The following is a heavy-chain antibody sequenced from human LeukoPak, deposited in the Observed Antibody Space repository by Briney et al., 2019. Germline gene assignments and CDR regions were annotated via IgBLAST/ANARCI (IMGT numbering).Heavy chain of an antibody. CDR3: AKDGYCSSTSCYGRFEY. CDR2: ISNSGETT. D-gene: IGHD2-2*03. V-gene: IGHV3-23*01. CDR1: GFTFTNYA. J-gene: IGHJ4*02. Sequence: GGSLRLSCAASGFTFTNYAMSWVRQAPGKGLDFVSSISNSGETTNYADSVKGRFTISRDNSKNTLYLQMNSLRAEDTAVYYCAKDGYCSSTSCYGRFEYWGQGTLVTVSS.